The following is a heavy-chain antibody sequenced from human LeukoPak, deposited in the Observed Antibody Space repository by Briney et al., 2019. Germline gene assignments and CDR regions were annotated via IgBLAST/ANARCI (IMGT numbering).Heavy chain of an antibody. J-gene: IGHJ5*02. CDR1: GGSISSSSYY. CDR3: ARLLRGYSYGYRGGWFDP. CDR2: IHYSGST. V-gene: IGHV4-39*07. D-gene: IGHD5-18*01. Sequence: SETLSLTCTVSGGSISSSSYYWAWIRQPPGKGLEWIGSIHYSGSTYYNPSLQSRVTISIDTSKNQFSLKLSSVTAADTAVYYCARLLRGYSYGYRGGWFDPWGQGTLVTVPS.